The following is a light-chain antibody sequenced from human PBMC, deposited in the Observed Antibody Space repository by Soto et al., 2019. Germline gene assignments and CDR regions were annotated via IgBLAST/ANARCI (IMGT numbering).Light chain of an antibody. V-gene: IGKV3-20*01. CDR3: QQHGSSQT. CDR1: QSVSSTY. Sequence: EIVLTQSPGTLSLSPGERAALSCRASQSVSSTYLAWYQQKPGQAPRLLIYGASSRATGIPDRFSGSGSGTDFTLTISRLEPEEFAGYYWQQHGSSQTFGGGTKVEIK. J-gene: IGKJ4*01. CDR2: GAS.